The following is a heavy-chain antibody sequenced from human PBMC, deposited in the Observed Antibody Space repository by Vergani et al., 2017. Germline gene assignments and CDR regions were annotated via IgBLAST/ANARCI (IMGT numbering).Heavy chain of an antibody. CDR1: GFTFSSYS. D-gene: IGHD2-15*01. J-gene: IGHJ5*02. Sequence: ELQLVESGGGLVKPGGSLRLSCAASGFTFSSYSMNWVRQAPGQGLEWVSSISSSSSYIYYADSVKGRFTISRDNAKNSLYLQMNSLRAEDTAVCYCARPQVVGANNWFDPWGQGTLVAVSS. CDR2: ISSSSSYI. V-gene: IGHV3-21*01. CDR3: ARPQVVGANNWFDP.